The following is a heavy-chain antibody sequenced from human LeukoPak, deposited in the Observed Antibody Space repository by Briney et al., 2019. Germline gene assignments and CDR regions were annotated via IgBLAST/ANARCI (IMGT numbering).Heavy chain of an antibody. CDR2: ISDYNGNK. D-gene: IGHD3-10*01. V-gene: IGHV1-18*01. CDR1: GYTFTSYG. Sequence: GASVKVSCKASGYTFTSYGISWVRQAPGKGLEWMGWISDYNGNKNYAQKLQGRVTMTTDKSKSTAYMEMRSLRSDDTAVYYCASEVSGSGSLYFDYWGQGTLVTVSS. J-gene: IGHJ4*02. CDR3: ASEVSGSGSLYFDY.